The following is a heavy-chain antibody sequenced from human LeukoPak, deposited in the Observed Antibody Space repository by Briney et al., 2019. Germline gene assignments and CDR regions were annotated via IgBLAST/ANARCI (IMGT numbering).Heavy chain of an antibody. CDR1: GYTFTSYD. V-gene: IGHV1-8*01. Sequence: ASVKVSCKASGYTFTSYDINWVRQATGQGLEWMGWMNPNSGNTGYAQKFQGRVTMTRDTSINTAYMELSSLRSEDTAVYYCAKEFYDILTGSQGHFDYWGQGTLVTVSS. D-gene: IGHD3-9*01. CDR2: MNPNSGNT. CDR3: AKEFYDILTGSQGHFDY. J-gene: IGHJ4*02.